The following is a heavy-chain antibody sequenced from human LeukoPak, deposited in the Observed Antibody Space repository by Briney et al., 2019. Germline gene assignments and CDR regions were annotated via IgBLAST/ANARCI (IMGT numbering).Heavy chain of an antibody. V-gene: IGHV1-69*01. CDR1: GGTFSSYA. Sequence: SVKVSCKASGGTFSSYAISWVRQAPGQGLEWMGGIIPIFGTANYAQKFQGRVTITADESTSTAYMELSSLRSDDTAVYYCARVLYLYGGNSWPNWFDPWGQGTLVTVSS. J-gene: IGHJ5*02. CDR2: IIPIFGTA. D-gene: IGHD4-23*01. CDR3: ARVLYLYGGNSWPNWFDP.